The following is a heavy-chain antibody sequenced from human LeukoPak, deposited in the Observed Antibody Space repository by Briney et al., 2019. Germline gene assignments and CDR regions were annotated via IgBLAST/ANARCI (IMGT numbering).Heavy chain of an antibody. D-gene: IGHD6-13*01. CDR2: FDPEDGET. V-gene: IGHV1-24*01. CDR1: GYTLTELS. CDR3: ATGLLQGAAAGTDNWFDP. Sequence: GASVKVSCKVSGYTLTELSMHWVRQAPGKGLEWMGGFDPEDGETIYAQKFQGRVTMTEDTSTDTAYMELSSLRSEDTAVYYCATGLLQGAAAGTDNWFDPWGQGTLVTVSS. J-gene: IGHJ5*02.